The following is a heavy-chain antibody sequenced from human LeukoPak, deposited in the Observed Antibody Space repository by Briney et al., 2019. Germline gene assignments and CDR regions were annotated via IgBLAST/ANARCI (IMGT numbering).Heavy chain of an antibody. Sequence: PSETLSLTCTVSGGSISSYYWSWIRQPAGKGLEWIGRIYNSGSTDYNPSLKSRMTMSVDTSNQFSLKLSSVTAADTAVYYCARGLRLDYWGQGTLVTVSS. D-gene: IGHD2-21*02. CDR2: IYNSGST. CDR3: ARGLRLDY. J-gene: IGHJ4*02. CDR1: GGSISSYY. V-gene: IGHV4-4*07.